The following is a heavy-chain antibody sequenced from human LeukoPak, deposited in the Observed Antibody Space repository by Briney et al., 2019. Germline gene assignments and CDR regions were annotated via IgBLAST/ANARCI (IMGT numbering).Heavy chain of an antibody. Sequence: GGSLRLSCAASGFTFSTYAMSWVRQAPGKGLEWLSAISNSGGTTYYADSVKGRFTISRDNSKNTLYLQMSSLRAEDTAVYFCAKRIVVATTRYFDYWGQGTLVTVSS. CDR3: AKRIVVATTRYFDY. D-gene: IGHD2-15*01. V-gene: IGHV3-23*01. CDR2: ISNSGGTT. J-gene: IGHJ4*02. CDR1: GFTFSTYA.